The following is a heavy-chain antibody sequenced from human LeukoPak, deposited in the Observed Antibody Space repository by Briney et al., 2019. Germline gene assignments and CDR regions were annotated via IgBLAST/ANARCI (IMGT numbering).Heavy chain of an antibody. CDR1: GGSISGYF. J-gene: IGHJ3*01. V-gene: IGHV4-59*01. CDR2: IYYTGAA. CDR3: ARISSSNWYNERGAFDV. Sequence: SETLSLTCSVSGGSISGYFWGWIRQPPGEGLQFIGYIYYTGAASYNPSLSGRVTMSVDTSKNQFSLKLRSVTAADTAVYYCARISSSNWYNERGAFDVWGQGTMVTVSS. D-gene: IGHD6-13*01.